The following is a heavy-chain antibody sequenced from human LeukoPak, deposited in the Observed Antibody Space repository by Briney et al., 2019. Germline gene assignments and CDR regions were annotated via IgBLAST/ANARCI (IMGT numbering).Heavy chain of an antibody. CDR2: ISGSGGST. J-gene: IGHJ3*02. D-gene: IGHD3-10*01. CDR1: GFTFSSYA. Sequence: PGGSLRLSCAASGFTFSSYAMSWVRQAPGKGLEWVSAISGSGGSTYYADSVKGRFTISRDNSKNTLYLQMNSLRAEDTAVYYCAQGVRGVIGLGASDIWGQGTMVTVSS. V-gene: IGHV3-23*01. CDR3: AQGVRGVIGLGASDI.